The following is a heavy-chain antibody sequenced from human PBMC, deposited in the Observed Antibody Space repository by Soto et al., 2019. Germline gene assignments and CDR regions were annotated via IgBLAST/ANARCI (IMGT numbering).Heavy chain of an antibody. V-gene: IGHV3-30*03. CDR2: ILHDGSAE. CDR1: VFTFPSYG. J-gene: IGHJ6*02. Sequence: PGGSLRLSCAASVFTFPSYGMHWVRQAPGKGLEWMALILHDGSAEYYADSVKGRFTISRDNSKRTLYLQKNSMRAEETAVYYCVRSRDGYSFYFYYGMDVWGQGNTVTVSS. CDR3: VRSRDGYSFYFYYGMDV. D-gene: IGHD4-4*01.